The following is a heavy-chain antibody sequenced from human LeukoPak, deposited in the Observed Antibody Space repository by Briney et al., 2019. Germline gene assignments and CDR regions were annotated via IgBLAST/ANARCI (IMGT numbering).Heavy chain of an antibody. CDR3: ARVTRYYYGSGSYYRPNWFDP. D-gene: IGHD3-10*01. CDR1: GGSISSYY. CDR2: IYYRGST. Sequence: SETLSLTCTVSGGSISSYYWNWIRQPPGKGLEWIGYIYYRGSTNYDPSLKSRVTILVDTSKNQFSLKLSSVTAADTAVYYCARVTRYYYGSGSYYRPNWFDPWGQGTLVTVSS. J-gene: IGHJ5*02. V-gene: IGHV4-59*01.